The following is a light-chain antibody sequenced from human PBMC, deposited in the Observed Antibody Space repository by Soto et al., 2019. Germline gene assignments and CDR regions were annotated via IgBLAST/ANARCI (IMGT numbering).Light chain of an antibody. V-gene: IGKV3-20*01. CDR2: GAS. Sequence: ETELTQSPGTLSLSPEERATLSCRASQSVSSSYLAWYQQKPGQAPRLLIYGASSRATGIPDRFSGSGSGTDFTLTISRLEPEDFAVYYCQQYGSSPPITFGQGKRLDIK. CDR3: QQYGSSPPIT. J-gene: IGKJ5*01. CDR1: QSVSSSY.